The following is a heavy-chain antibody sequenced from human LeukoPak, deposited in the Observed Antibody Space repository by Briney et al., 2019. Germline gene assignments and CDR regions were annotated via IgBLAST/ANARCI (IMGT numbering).Heavy chain of an antibody. CDR2: IYYSGST. CDR3: ARFRWGSDY. D-gene: IGHD1-26*01. J-gene: IGHJ4*02. Sequence: SETPSLTCTVSGGSISSSSYYWGWIRQPPGKGLEWIGSIYYSGSTYYNPSLKSRVTISVDTSKNQFSLKLSSVTAADTAVYYCARFRWGSDYWGQGTLVTVSS. V-gene: IGHV4-39*01. CDR1: GGSISSSSYY.